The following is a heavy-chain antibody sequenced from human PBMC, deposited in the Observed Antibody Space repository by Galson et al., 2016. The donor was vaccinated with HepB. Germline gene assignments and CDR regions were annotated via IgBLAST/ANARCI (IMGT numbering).Heavy chain of an antibody. Sequence: SLRLSCAASGFTFSSCAMSWVRQAPGKGLEWVAVIWYDGTNTWYADSVKGRFTISRDKSKNTLFLQMNSLRAEDTAVYYCAKDWSTTTCVQGCLDVWGQGTTVTVSS. J-gene: IGHJ6*02. V-gene: IGHV3-33*03. CDR3: AKDWSTTTCVQGCLDV. D-gene: IGHD3-10*02. CDR1: GFTFSSCA. CDR2: IWYDGTNT.